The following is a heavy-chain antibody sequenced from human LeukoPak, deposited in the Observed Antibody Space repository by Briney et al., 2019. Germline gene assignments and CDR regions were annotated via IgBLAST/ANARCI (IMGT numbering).Heavy chain of an antibody. CDR2: INPNSGGT. D-gene: IGHD6-13*01. J-gene: IGHJ5*02. CDR1: GYTFTSYD. V-gene: IGHV1-2*02. CDR3: ARQYSSSWYGGSWFDP. Sequence: ASVKVSCKASGYTFTSYDINWVRQATGQGLEWMGWINPNSGGTNYAQKFQGRVTMTRDTSISTAYMELSRLRSDDTAVYYCARQYSSSWYGGSWFDPWGQGTLVTVSS.